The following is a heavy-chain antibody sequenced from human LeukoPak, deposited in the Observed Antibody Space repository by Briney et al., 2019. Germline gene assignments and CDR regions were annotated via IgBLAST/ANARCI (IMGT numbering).Heavy chain of an antibody. J-gene: IGHJ4*02. CDR2: ISGSGGST. Sequence: GGSLRLSCAASGFTFSTYAMNWVRQAPGKGLEWVSAISGSGGSTFYTDSVKGRFTISRDNSKNTLYLQMNSLRAEDTAVYYCAKNRDYYDSSGYMYYFDYWGQGTLVTVSS. D-gene: IGHD3-22*01. V-gene: IGHV3-23*01. CDR3: AKNRDYYDSSGYMYYFDY. CDR1: GFTFSTYA.